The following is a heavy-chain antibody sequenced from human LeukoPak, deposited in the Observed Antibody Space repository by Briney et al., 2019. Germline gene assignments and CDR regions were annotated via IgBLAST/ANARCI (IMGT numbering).Heavy chain of an antibody. CDR2: IKEDGSKK. V-gene: IGHV3-7*01. CDR3: ARDGRYCTNGVCFYYYYYMDV. Sequence: GGSLRLSCAASGFTFSNFWINWVRQAPGKGLEWVANIKEDGSKKNYVDSVKGRFTISRDNAKNSLYLQMNSLRAEDTAVYYCARDGRYCTNGVCFYYYYYMDVWGKGTTVTVSS. D-gene: IGHD2-8*01. J-gene: IGHJ6*03. CDR1: GFTFSNFW.